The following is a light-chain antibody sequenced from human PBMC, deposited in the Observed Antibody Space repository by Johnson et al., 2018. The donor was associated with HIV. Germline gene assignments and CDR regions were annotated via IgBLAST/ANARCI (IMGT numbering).Light chain of an antibody. Sequence: QPVLTQPPSVSAAPGQKVTISCSGSSSNIGDNSVSWYQHLPGTAPKLLIYDDNKRPSGIPDRFSGSKSGTSATLGITGLQTGDEADYYCGTWDSSLSAGVFGTGTKVTV. CDR2: DDN. CDR3: GTWDSSLSAGV. J-gene: IGLJ1*01. V-gene: IGLV1-51*01. CDR1: SSNIGDNS.